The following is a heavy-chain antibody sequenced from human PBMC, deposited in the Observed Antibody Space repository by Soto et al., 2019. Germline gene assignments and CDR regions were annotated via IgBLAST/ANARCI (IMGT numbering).Heavy chain of an antibody. CDR1: GFTFSSYS. Sequence: GGSLRLSCAAAGFTFSSYSMNWVRQAPGKGLEWVSSISSSSSYIYYADSVKGRFTISRDNSKNTLYLQMNSLRAEDTDVYYCARGYSYHFDYWGQGTLVTVSS. J-gene: IGHJ4*02. CDR3: ARGYSYHFDY. CDR2: ISSSSSYI. D-gene: IGHD5-18*01. V-gene: IGHV3-21*04.